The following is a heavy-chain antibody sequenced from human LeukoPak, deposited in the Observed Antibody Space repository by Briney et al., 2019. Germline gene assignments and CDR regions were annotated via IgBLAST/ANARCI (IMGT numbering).Heavy chain of an antibody. D-gene: IGHD3-16*01. CDR3: AREGLPTGWIGGFDY. CDR2: IYYSGST. J-gene: IGHJ4*02. V-gene: IGHV4-59*01. CDR1: GGSISSYY. Sequence: SETLSLTCTVSGGSISSYYWSWIRQPPGKGLEWIGYIYYSGSTNYNPSLKSRVTISVDTSKNQFSLKLSSVAAADTAVYYCAREGLPTGWIGGFDYWGQGTLVTVSS.